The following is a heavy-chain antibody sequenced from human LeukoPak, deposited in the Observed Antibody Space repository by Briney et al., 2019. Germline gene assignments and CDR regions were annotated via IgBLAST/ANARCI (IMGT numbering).Heavy chain of an antibody. V-gene: IGHV4-34*01. CDR1: GGSFSDYY. Sequence: KPSETLSLTCAVYGGSFSDYYWTWIRQSPGKGLEWIGEINHSGSTNYNPSLKSRVSISVDKSKKQFSLKVTSVTAADTAVYYCARGRNGGWPYSYYYYMDVWDKGTTVTVSS. D-gene: IGHD6-19*01. CDR2: INHSGST. J-gene: IGHJ6*03. CDR3: ARGRNGGWPYSYYYYMDV.